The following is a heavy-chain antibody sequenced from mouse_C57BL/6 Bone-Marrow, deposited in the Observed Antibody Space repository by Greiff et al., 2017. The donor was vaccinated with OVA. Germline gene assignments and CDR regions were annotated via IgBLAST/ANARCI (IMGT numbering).Heavy chain of an antibody. J-gene: IGHJ2*01. Sequence: QVQLQQPGAELVKPGASVKMSCKASGYTFTSYWITWVKQRPGQGLEWIGDIYPGSGSTNYNEKFKSKAKLTVDTSSSTDYMQLSSLTSEDSAVYYCARKGDGRDYFDYWGQGTTLTVSS. CDR3: ARKGDGRDYFDY. D-gene: IGHD3-3*01. CDR2: IYPGSGST. V-gene: IGHV1-55*01. CDR1: GYTFTSYW.